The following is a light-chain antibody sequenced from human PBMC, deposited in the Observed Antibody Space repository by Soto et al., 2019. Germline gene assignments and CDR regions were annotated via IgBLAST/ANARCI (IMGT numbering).Light chain of an antibody. CDR2: SNN. CDR1: SSNIGSNT. CDR3: AAWDDSLNGYV. J-gene: IGLJ1*01. V-gene: IGLV1-44*01. Sequence: QSALTQPPSAPGTPGQRVTIPCSGSSSNIGSNTVNWYQQLPGTAPKLLIYSNNQRPSRVPDRFSGSKSGTSASLAISGLQSEDEADYYCAAWDDSLNGYVFGTGTKVTVL.